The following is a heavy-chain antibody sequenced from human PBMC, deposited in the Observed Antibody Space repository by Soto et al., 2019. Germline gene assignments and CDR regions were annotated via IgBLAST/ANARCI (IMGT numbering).Heavy chain of an antibody. D-gene: IGHD2-15*01. CDR3: ARAICSGGRCSLLDL. Sequence: EVQLLESGGGLVPPGGSLRLSCAAAGFIFSGYWLHWVRQAPGKGLVWVTRIKGDGSGISYADSVKGRFTISRDNVKKPLYLQMNSLRAEDMSVYYCARAICSGGRCSLLDLWGQGTLVTVPS. V-gene: IGHV3-74*01. CDR2: IKGDGSGI. CDR1: GFIFSGYW. J-gene: IGHJ5*02.